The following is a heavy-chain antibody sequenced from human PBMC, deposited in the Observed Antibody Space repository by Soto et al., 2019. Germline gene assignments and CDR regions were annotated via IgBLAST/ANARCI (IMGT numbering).Heavy chain of an antibody. Sequence: GGSLRLSCAASGFTFSSYSMNWVRQAPGKGLEWVSSISSSSSYIYYADSVKGRFTISRDNAKNSLYLQMNSLRAEDTGVYYWARDAYYDFWSGPKFYYYYYMDVWGKGTTVTVSS. J-gene: IGHJ6*03. CDR1: GFTFSSYS. D-gene: IGHD3-3*01. V-gene: IGHV3-21*01. CDR3: ARDAYYDFWSGPKFYYYYYMDV. CDR2: ISSSSSYI.